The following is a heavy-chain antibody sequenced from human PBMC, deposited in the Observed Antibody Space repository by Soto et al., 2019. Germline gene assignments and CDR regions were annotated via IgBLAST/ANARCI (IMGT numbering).Heavy chain of an antibody. Sequence: EVQLVESGGGLVQPGRSLRLSCAASGFTFDDYAMHWVRQAPGKGLEWVSGISWDSGSIGYADSVKGRFTISRDNAKNSLYLQMNSLRAEDTALYYCAKDISGYEMGDAFDIWGQGTMVTVSS. J-gene: IGHJ3*02. CDR1: GFTFDDYA. D-gene: IGHD5-12*01. CDR3: AKDISGYEMGDAFDI. CDR2: ISWDSGSI. V-gene: IGHV3-9*01.